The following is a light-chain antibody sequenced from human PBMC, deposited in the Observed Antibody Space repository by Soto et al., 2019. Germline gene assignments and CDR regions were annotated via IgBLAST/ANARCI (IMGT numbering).Light chain of an antibody. J-gene: IGKJ5*01. CDR2: DAS. CDR1: QSVSSY. CDR3: QQRSNWPIT. V-gene: IGKV3-11*01. Sequence: SPSLGNLVFFTGGRATLSCRASQSVSSYLAWYQQKPGQAPRLLIYDASSRATGIPARFSGSGSGTDFTLTISSLEPEDFAVYYCQQRSNWPITFGQGTRLEIK.